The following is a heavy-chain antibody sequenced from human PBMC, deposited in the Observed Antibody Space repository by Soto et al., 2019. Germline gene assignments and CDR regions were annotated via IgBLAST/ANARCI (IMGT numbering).Heavy chain of an antibody. D-gene: IGHD3-22*01. Sequence: GETLKISCKASGYSFSFYWIGWVRQMPGKGLEWMAIMYPDDSDIRYSPSFEAHVTISADKSASTSFLQWSSLKASDTAMYYCATAYVYDFENSNYYRDAFDIWGQGTLVTVSS. CDR1: GYSFSFYW. J-gene: IGHJ3*02. CDR3: ATAYVYDFENSNYYRDAFDI. V-gene: IGHV5-51*01. CDR2: MYPDDSDI.